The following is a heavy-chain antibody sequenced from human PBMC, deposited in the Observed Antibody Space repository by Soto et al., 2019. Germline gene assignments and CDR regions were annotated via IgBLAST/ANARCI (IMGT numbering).Heavy chain of an antibody. J-gene: IGHJ4*02. V-gene: IGHV3-11*01. CDR2: ISSSGDII. Sequence: GGSLRLSCAGSGFSFSDYYMSWIHQAPGKGLEWVSYISSSGDIIYYADSVKGRFTISRDNAKNSLYLQMNSLRAEDTAVYYCARDLGYYASDGYFDYWGQGTVVTVSS. CDR3: ARDLGYYASDGYFDY. D-gene: IGHD3-22*01. CDR1: GFSFSDYY.